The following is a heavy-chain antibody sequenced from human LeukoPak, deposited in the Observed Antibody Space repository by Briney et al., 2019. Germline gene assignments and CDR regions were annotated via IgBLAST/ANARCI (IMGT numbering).Heavy chain of an antibody. J-gene: IGHJ4*02. CDR1: GFTFSSYE. V-gene: IGHV3-48*03. D-gene: IGHD1-26*01. Sequence: GGSLRLSCAASGFTFSSYEMNWVRQAPGKGLVWLSYISSSSSTIYYADSVKGRFTISRDNAKNSLYLQMNSLRAEDTAVYYCARDTRWELRRYYFDYWGQGTLVTVSS. CDR2: ISSSSSTI. CDR3: ARDTRWELRRYYFDY.